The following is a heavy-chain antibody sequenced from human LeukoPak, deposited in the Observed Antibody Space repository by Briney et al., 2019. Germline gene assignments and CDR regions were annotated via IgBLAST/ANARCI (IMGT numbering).Heavy chain of an antibody. J-gene: IGHJ4*02. CDR1: GVSINISY. CDR2: IYYGGSI. CDR3: ARGNDY. Sequence: SETLSLTCTVSGVSINISYWSWIRQPPGKGLEWIGFIYYGGSINYNPSLKSRVTISIDSSKTQVSLKLSSVTAADTAVYYCARGNDYWGQGTLVTVSS. V-gene: IGHV4-59*08.